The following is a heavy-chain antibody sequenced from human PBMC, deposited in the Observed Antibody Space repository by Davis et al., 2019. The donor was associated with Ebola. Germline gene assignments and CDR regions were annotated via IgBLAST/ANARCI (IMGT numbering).Heavy chain of an antibody. CDR2: IYPGDSDT. V-gene: IGHV5-51*01. D-gene: IGHD2-8*02. CDR3: ASTGLGVSTGGVY. J-gene: IGHJ4*02. CDR1: GYNFNTSW. Sequence: GESLKISCKGSGYNFNTSWIGWVRQMPGRGLEWMGIIYPGDSDTRYRPSFQGQVTISVDRSISTAYLQWSSLKASDTAMYYCASTGLGVSTGGVYWGQGTLVTVSS.